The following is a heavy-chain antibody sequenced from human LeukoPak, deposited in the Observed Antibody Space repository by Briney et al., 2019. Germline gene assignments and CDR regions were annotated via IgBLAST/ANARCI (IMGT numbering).Heavy chain of an antibody. J-gene: IGHJ4*02. CDR2: INQNGNVK. V-gene: IGHV3-7*04. D-gene: IGHD3-16*01. Sequence: GGSLRLSCAASGFNFGNFWVNWVRQAPGKGLEWVANINQNGNVKQYVGSVRGRFIISRDNARNSVSLQMDNLRGEDTALYYCARGYYDSSSDDFDYWGQGTLVAVSS. CDR1: GFNFGNFW. CDR3: ARGYYDSSSDDFDY.